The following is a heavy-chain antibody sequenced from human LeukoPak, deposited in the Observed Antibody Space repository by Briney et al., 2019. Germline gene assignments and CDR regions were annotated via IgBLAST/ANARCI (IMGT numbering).Heavy chain of an antibody. CDR1: GFTFSSYW. CDR2: IKQDGSEK. J-gene: IGHJ6*02. D-gene: IGHD6-19*01. Sequence: PGGSLRLSCAASGFTFSSYWMSWIRQAPGKGLEWVANIKQDGSEKYYVDSVKGRFTISRDNAKNSLYLQMNSLRAEDTAVYYCARDQVAVAGGYYYYYGMDVWGQGTTVTVSS. V-gene: IGHV3-7*01. CDR3: ARDQVAVAGGYYYYYGMDV.